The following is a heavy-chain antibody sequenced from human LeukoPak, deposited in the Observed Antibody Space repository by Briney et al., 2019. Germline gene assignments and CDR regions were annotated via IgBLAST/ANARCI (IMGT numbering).Heavy chain of an antibody. CDR1: GFTFSSYS. CDR2: ISSSSSTI. J-gene: IGHJ4*02. CDR3: AGQYDYVWGSYRHFDY. Sequence: GGSLRLSCAASGFTFSSYSMNWVRQAPGKGLEWVSYISSSSSTIYYADSVKGRFTISRDNAKNSLYLQMNSLRAEDTAVYYCAGQYDYVWGSYRHFDYWGQGTLVTVSS. D-gene: IGHD3-16*02. V-gene: IGHV3-48*01.